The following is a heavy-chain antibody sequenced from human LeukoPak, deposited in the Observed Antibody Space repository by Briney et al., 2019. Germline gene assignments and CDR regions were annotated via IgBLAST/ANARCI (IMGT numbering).Heavy chain of an antibody. CDR1: GYSISSGYY. Sequence: LETLSLTCAVSGYSISSGYYWGWIRQPPGKGLEWIGSIYHSGSTYYNPSLKSRVTISVDTSKNQFSLKLSSVTAADTAVYYCARHVNDVAYCGGDCYYFDYWGQGTLVTVSS. D-gene: IGHD2-21*01. V-gene: IGHV4-38-2*01. CDR3: ARHVNDVAYCGGDCYYFDY. CDR2: IYHSGST. J-gene: IGHJ4*02.